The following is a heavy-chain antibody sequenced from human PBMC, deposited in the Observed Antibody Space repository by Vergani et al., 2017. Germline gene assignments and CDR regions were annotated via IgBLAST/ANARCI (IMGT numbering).Heavy chain of an antibody. CDR2: ISGSGGST. Sequence: VQLVESGGGVVQPGRSLRLSCAASGFTFSSYAMSWVRQAPGKGLEWVSAISGSGGSTYYADSVKGRFTISRDNSKNTLYLQMNSLRAEDTAVYYCASTPSAYYDFWSGYYSPHYYYGMDVWGQGTTVTVSS. CDR3: ASTPSAYYDFWSGYYSPHYYYGMDV. J-gene: IGHJ6*02. D-gene: IGHD3-3*01. CDR1: GFTFSSYA. V-gene: IGHV3-23*04.